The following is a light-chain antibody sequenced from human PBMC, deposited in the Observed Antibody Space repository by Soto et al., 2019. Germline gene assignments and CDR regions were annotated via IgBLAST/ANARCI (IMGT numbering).Light chain of an antibody. CDR3: QQYGSSPLT. CDR2: GAS. Sequence: EIVMTQSPATLSVSPGERATLSCRASQSVSSSYLAWYQQKPGQAPRLLIYGASSRATGIPDRLSGSGSGTDFTLTISRLEPEDFAVYYCQQYGSSPLTFGGGTKVDI. V-gene: IGKV3-20*01. J-gene: IGKJ4*01. CDR1: QSVSSSY.